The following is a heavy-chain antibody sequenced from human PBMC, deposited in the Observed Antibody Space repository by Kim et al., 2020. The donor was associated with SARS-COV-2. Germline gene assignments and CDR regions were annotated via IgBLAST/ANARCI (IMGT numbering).Heavy chain of an antibody. V-gene: IGHV4-39*01. CDR3: ARQSSRGVIIIVTATTGAFDI. J-gene: IGHJ3*02. D-gene: IGHD3-10*01. Sequence: SETLSLTCTVSGGSISSSSYYWGWIRQPPGKGLEWIGSIYYSGSTYYNPSLKSRVTISVDTSKNQFSLKLSSVTAADTAVYYCARQSSRGVIIIVTATTGAFDIWGQGTMVTVSS. CDR2: IYYSGST. CDR1: GGSISSSSYY.